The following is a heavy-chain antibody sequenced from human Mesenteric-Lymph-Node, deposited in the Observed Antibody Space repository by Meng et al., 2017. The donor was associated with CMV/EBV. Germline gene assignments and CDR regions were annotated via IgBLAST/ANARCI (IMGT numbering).Heavy chain of an antibody. J-gene: IGHJ4*02. CDR2: ISGSGGST. D-gene: IGHD2-2*02. Sequence: GESLKISCAASGFTFSSYAMSWVRQAPGKGLEWVSVISGSGGSTYYADSVKGRFTISRDNSKNTLYLQMNSLRAEDTAVYYCAKEYCSSISCYKYFDYWGQGTLVTVSS. V-gene: IGHV3-23*01. CDR3: AKEYCSSISCYKYFDY. CDR1: GFTFSSYA.